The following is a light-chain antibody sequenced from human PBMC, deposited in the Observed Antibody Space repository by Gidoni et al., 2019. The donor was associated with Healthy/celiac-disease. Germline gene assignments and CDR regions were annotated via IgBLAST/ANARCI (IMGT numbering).Light chain of an antibody. CDR3: QQYNSYSRT. J-gene: IGKJ1*01. Sequence: DMQLTQSPSTLSASVGARVTISCRASQSISSWLAWYQQKPGKAPKLLIYQASSLESGVPSRFSGSGSGTEFTLPISSLQPDDFATYYCQQYNSYSRTFGQGTKVEIK. V-gene: IGKV1-5*03. CDR1: QSISSW. CDR2: QAS.